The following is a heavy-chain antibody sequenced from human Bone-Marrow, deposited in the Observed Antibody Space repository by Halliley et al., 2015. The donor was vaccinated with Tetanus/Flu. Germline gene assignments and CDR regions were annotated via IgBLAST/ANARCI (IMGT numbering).Heavy chain of an antibody. J-gene: IGHJ1*01. Sequence: SLRLSCAASGFTFSNYAMTWVRQAPGKGLEWVSAISGSGGSTYYPDSVKGRPTNSRDNSKNALYLQMNNLRAEDTAVYYCVLGFSSSWYGAEYFQHWGQGTLVTVSS. V-gene: IGHV3-23*01. D-gene: IGHD6-13*01. CDR3: VLGFSSSWYGAEYFQH. CDR1: GFTFSNYA. CDR2: ISGSGGST.